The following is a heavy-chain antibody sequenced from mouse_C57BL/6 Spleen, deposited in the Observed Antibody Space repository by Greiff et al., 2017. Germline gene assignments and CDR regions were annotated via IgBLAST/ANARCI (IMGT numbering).Heavy chain of an antibody. CDR3: ARGGGNFDY. CDR2: ISYDGSN. V-gene: IGHV3-6*01. CDR1: GYSITSGYY. J-gene: IGHJ2*01. Sequence: DVHLVESGPGLVKPSQSLSLTCSVTGYSITSGYYWNWIRQFPGNKLEWMGYISYDGSNNYNPSLKNRISITRDTSKNQFFLKLNSVTTEDTATYYCARGGGNFDYWGQGTTLTVSS.